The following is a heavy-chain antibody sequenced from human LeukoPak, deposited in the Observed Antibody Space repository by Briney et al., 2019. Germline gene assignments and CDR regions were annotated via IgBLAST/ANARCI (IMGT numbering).Heavy chain of an antibody. D-gene: IGHD3-3*01. CDR2: ISAYNGNT. Sequence: GASVKVSCKASGYTFTSYGISWVRQAPGQGLEWMGWISAYNGNTNYAQKLQGRVTMTTDTSTSTAYMELRSLRSDDTAVYYCARGYYDFWSGYYTRFDYWGQGTLVTVSP. V-gene: IGHV1-18*01. CDR3: ARGYYDFWSGYYTRFDY. CDR1: GYTFTSYG. J-gene: IGHJ4*02.